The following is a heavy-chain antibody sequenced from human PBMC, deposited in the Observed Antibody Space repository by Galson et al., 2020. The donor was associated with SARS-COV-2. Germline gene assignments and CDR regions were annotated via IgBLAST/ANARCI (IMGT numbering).Heavy chain of an antibody. CDR3: ARGTDYVWGSYRWYYFDY. J-gene: IGHJ4*02. Sequence: GESLKISCAASGFTFSSYDMHWVRQATGKGLEWVSAIGTAGDTYYQGPVKGRFTIARENAKNSLYLQMNSLRAGDTAVYYCARGTDYVWGSYRWYYFDYWGQGTLVTVSS. D-gene: IGHD3-16*02. CDR2: IGTAGDT. CDR1: GFTFSSYD. V-gene: IGHV3-13*01.